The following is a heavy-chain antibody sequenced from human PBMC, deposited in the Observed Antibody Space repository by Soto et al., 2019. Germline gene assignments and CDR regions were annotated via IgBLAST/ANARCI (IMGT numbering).Heavy chain of an antibody. Sequence: SETLSLACTVSGGSISSSSYYWGWIRQPPGKGLEWIGSIYYSGSTYYNPSLKSRVTISVDTSKNRFSLKLSSVTAADTAVYYCARAAVYDYIWGSYRYPEYYYDMDFWGKETTVTVSS. CDR1: GGSISSSSYY. CDR3: ARAAVYDYIWGSYRYPEYYYDMDF. V-gene: IGHV4-39*07. D-gene: IGHD3-16*02. J-gene: IGHJ6*03. CDR2: IYYSGST.